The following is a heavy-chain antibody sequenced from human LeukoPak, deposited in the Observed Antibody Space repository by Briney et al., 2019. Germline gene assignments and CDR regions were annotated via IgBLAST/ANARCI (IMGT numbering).Heavy chain of an antibody. Sequence: PGGSLGLSCAASGFTVSSNYMSWVRQAPGKGLEWVSVIYSGGSTYYADSVKGRFTISRDNSKNTLYLQMSSLRAEDTAVYYCARDYRHYYDTSGYLLDYWGQGTLVTVSS. CDR1: GFTVSSNY. CDR3: ARDYRHYYDTSGYLLDY. V-gene: IGHV3-53*05. CDR2: IYSGGST. D-gene: IGHD3-22*01. J-gene: IGHJ4*02.